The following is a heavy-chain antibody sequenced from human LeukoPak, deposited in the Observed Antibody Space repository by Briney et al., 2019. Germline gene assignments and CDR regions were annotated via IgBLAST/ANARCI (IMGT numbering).Heavy chain of an antibody. CDR1: GYTFTSYG. Sequence: ASVKVSCKASGYTFTSYGISWVRQAPGQGLEWMGWISAYNGNTNYAQKLQGRVTMTTDTSTSTAYMELRSLRSDDTAVYYCARASLYYDILTGYYKWAWFDPWGQGTLVTASS. CDR3: ARASLYYDILTGYYKWAWFDP. D-gene: IGHD3-9*01. J-gene: IGHJ5*02. CDR2: ISAYNGNT. V-gene: IGHV1-18*01.